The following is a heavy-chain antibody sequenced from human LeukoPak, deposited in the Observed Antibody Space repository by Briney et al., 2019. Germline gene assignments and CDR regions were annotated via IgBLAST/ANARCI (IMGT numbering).Heavy chain of an antibody. CDR1: GYDISYNY. CDR2: IHTGGTT. Sequence: GGSLRLSCVASGYDISYNYVGWVRQAPGKGLEWVSVIHTGGTTHYTDSVKGRFTISKDNSNNTVFLQMNSVRVEDTAVYYCARVWFGYFFQWGQGVLVTVSS. D-gene: IGHD3-10*01. CDR3: ARVWFGYFFQ. V-gene: IGHV3-53*01. J-gene: IGHJ4*02.